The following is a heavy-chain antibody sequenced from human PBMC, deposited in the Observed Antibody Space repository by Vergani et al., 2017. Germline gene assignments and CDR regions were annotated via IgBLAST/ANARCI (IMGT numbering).Heavy chain of an antibody. Sequence: QVQLVQSGAEVKKPGSSVKVSCKASGGTFSSYTISWVRQAPGQGLEWMGRIIPILGIANYAQKFQGRVTITADKSTSTAYMELSSLRSEDTAVYYCASASLSNYDFWGGYFVDAFDIWGQGTMVTVSS. D-gene: IGHD3-3*01. CDR2: IIPILGIA. V-gene: IGHV1-69*02. J-gene: IGHJ3*02. CDR1: GGTFSSYT. CDR3: ASASLSNYDFWGGYFVDAFDI.